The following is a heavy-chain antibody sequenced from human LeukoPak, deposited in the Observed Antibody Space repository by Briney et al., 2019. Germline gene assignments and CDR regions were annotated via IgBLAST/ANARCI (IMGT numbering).Heavy chain of an antibody. CDR3: TTEVIVVVTATDDY. V-gene: IGHV3-15*01. CDR1: GFTFSSAW. Sequence: GGSLRLSCAASGFTFSSAWMSWVRQAPGKGLEWVGRIKSKTDGGTTDYAAPVKGRFTIPRDDSKNTLYLQMNSLKTEDTAVYYCTTEVIVVVTATDDYWGQGTLVTVSS. J-gene: IGHJ4*02. CDR2: IKSKTDGGTT. D-gene: IGHD2-21*02.